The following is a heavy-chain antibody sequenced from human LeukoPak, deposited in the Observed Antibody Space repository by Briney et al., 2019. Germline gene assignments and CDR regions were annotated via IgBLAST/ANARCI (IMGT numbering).Heavy chain of an antibody. V-gene: IGHV1-18*01. Sequence: ASVKVSCKASGYTFTSYGTSWVRQAPGQGLEWMGWISAYNGNTNYAQKLQGRVTMTTDTSTSTAYMELRSLRSDDTAVYYCARDKWIQLWQGSFFDYWGQGTLVTVSS. D-gene: IGHD5-18*01. CDR2: ISAYNGNT. J-gene: IGHJ4*02. CDR3: ARDKWIQLWQGSFFDY. CDR1: GYTFTSYG.